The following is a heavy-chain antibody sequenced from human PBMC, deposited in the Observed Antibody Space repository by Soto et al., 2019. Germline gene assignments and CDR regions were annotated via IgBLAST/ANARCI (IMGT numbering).Heavy chain of an antibody. D-gene: IGHD6-13*01. CDR3: ARDRSSWTPGLDAFDI. J-gene: IGHJ3*02. CDR2: ISGSGYAART. Sequence: EVQLLESGGGLVQPGGSLRLSCATSGFTFSNYALNWVRQAPGKGLEWVSTISGSGYAARTSYADSVKGRFAISRDNSRSTLYLQMNSLRADDSAVYYCARDRSSWTPGLDAFDIWGQGTLVTVSS. CDR1: GFTFSNYA. V-gene: IGHV3-23*01.